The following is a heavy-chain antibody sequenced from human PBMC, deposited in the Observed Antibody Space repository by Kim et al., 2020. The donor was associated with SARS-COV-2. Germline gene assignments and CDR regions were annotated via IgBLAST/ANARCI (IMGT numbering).Heavy chain of an antibody. Sequence: YADSVKGRFPISRDNAKNSLYLQMNSLRAEDTAVYYCASSIAAAGTFGDYWGQGTLVTVSS. CDR3: ASSIAAAGTFGDY. D-gene: IGHD6-13*01. J-gene: IGHJ4*02. V-gene: IGHV3-21*01.